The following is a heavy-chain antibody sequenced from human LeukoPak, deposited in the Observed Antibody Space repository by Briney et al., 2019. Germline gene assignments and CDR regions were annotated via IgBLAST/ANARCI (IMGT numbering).Heavy chain of an antibody. V-gene: IGHV3-48*04. D-gene: IGHD2-2*01. J-gene: IGHJ4*02. Sequence: PGGSLRLSCAASGFTFSSYSMNWVRQAPGKGLEWVSYISSSSSTIYYADSVKGRFTISRDNAKNSLYLQMNSLRAEDTAVYYCAREPPGYCSSTSCYSVDYWGQGTLVTVSS. CDR1: GFTFSSYS. CDR2: ISSSSSTI. CDR3: AREPPGYCSSTSCYSVDY.